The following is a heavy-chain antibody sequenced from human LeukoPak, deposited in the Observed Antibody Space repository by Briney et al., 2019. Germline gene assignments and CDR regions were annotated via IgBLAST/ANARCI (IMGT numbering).Heavy chain of an antibody. D-gene: IGHD3-16*01. CDR3: ARGGDLNAFGI. Sequence: ETSETLSLTCTVSGGSISSGDYYWSWIRQPPGKGLEWIGYIYYSGSTYYNPSLKSRVTISVDTSKNQFSLKLSSVTAADTAVYYCARGGDLNAFGIWGQGTMVTVSS. CDR2: IYYSGST. V-gene: IGHV4-30-4*01. J-gene: IGHJ3*02. CDR1: GGSISSGDYY.